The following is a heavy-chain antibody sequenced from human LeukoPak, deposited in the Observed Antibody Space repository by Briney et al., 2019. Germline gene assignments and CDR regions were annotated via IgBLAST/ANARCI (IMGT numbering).Heavy chain of an antibody. CDR2: IYYSGST. CDR3: ARGPLNWFDP. CDR1: GGSMSNNY. V-gene: IGHV4-59*01. J-gene: IGHJ5*02. Sequence: SETLSLTCTVSGGSMSNNYWSWIRQPPGKGLEWIGYIYYSGSTDYNPSLKSRVTISGDTSKNQFSLKLSSVTAADTAVYYCARGPLNWFDPWGQGTLVTVSS.